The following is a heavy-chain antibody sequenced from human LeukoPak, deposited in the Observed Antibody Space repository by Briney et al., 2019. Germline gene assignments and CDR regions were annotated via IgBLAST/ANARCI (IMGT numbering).Heavy chain of an antibody. CDR1: GYTFTSYG. V-gene: IGHV1-18*01. CDR3: ARGTVQLIPTTGYYGMDV. CDR2: ISAYNGNT. D-gene: IGHD1-26*01. Sequence: ASVKVSCKPSGYTFTSYGISWVRQAPGQGLEWMGWISAYNGNTNYAQKLQGRVTMTTDTSTSTAYMELRSLRSDDTAVYYCARGTVQLIPTTGYYGMDVWGQGTTVTVSS. J-gene: IGHJ6*02.